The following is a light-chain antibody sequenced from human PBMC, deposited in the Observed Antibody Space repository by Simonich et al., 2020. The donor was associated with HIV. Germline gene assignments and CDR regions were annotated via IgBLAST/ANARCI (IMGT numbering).Light chain of an antibody. CDR2: AAS. CDR3: QQYGSSPLT. CDR1: PSVSSN. V-gene: IGKV3-15*01. J-gene: IGKJ4*01. Sequence: EIVMTQSPATLSVSPGERATLSCRASPSVSSNLAWYQQTPGLAPRLLIYAASTRATGIPARFSGSGSGTDFTLTISRLEPEDFAVYFCQQYGSSPLTFGGGTKVEIK.